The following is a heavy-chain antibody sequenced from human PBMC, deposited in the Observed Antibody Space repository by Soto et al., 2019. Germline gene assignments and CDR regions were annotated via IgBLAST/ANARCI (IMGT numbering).Heavy chain of an antibody. CDR1: GFSFSAYN. V-gene: IGHV3-21*01. Sequence: PGGSLRLSCIGSGFSFSAYNMNWVRQAPGRGLEWVSSIKVGSSRSYQPDSMKGRFSISRDDARNSVYLQINSLRAEDTALYFCVRSPKIGVSGAVGGRGT. CDR2: IKVGSSRS. CDR3: VRSPKIGVSGAV. D-gene: IGHD1-26*01. J-gene: IGHJ1*01.